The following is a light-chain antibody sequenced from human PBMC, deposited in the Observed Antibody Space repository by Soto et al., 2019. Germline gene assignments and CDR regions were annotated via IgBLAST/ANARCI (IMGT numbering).Light chain of an antibody. Sequence: QSVLTQPPSASGSPGQSVTISCTGTSSDVGTYKYVSWYQQHPGKAPKLILYEVNERPSGVPDLFSGSKSGNTASLTVSGLQAEDEADYYCSSYVASNNLRVFGTGTKVTVL. J-gene: IGLJ1*01. V-gene: IGLV2-8*01. CDR2: EVN. CDR3: SSYVASNNLRV. CDR1: SSDVGTYKY.